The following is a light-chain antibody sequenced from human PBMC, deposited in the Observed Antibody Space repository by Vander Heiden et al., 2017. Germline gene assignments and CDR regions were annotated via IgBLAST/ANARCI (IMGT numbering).Light chain of an antibody. CDR1: QSVLYSSNNKNY. Sequence: DIVMTQSPDSLAVSLGERATINCKSSQSVLYSSNNKNYLAWYKQKPGQPPKLLIYWASTRESGVPDRFSGSGSGTDFTLTISSLQAEDVAVYYCQQYYSTLTFGQGTKVEIK. CDR3: QQYYSTLT. V-gene: IGKV4-1*01. J-gene: IGKJ1*01. CDR2: WAS.